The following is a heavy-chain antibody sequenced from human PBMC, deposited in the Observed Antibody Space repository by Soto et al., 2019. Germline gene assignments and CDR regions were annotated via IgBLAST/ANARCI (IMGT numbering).Heavy chain of an antibody. V-gene: IGHV4-61*01. D-gene: IGHD5-18*01. J-gene: IGHJ5*01. CDR1: GASVTSGNYY. Sequence: QVQLQESGPGLVKPSETLSLTCTVSGASVTSGNYYWTWIRQPPGKGLEWIGHIYYSGSTNYSPSLKSRVTISLDTSNNQFSLKVTSVTAADTAVYYCAMIPVDTYMLYWFDPWGQGTLVTVSS. CDR3: AMIPVDTYMLYWFDP. CDR2: IYYSGST.